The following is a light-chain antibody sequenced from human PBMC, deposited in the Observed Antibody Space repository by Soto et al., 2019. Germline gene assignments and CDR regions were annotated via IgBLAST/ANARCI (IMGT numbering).Light chain of an antibody. CDR3: SSLAGGTLV. Sequence: VLTQPRCATVYPGQSVTISCTGTSTDVGDYKYVFWYQQHPGKAPKLLIYEVNKRPSGVPDRFSGSKSGNTASLTVSGLQAEDEADYYCSSLAGGTLVFGGGTKVTVL. V-gene: IGLV2-8*01. CDR1: STDVGDYKY. J-gene: IGLJ2*01. CDR2: EVN.